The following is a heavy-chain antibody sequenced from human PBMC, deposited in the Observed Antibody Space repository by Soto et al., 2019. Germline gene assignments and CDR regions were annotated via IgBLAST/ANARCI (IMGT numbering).Heavy chain of an antibody. J-gene: IGHJ3*02. Sequence: GASVKVSCKASGYTFTSYGISWVRQAPGQGLEWMGGIIPIFGTTNYAEKFRGRVSITADESTSTAYVELSSLRSEDTAVYYCAGSFKYGSGTFDAFDIWGQGTMVTVSS. CDR1: GYTFTSYG. V-gene: IGHV1-69*13. D-gene: IGHD3-10*01. CDR2: IIPIFGTT. CDR3: AGSFKYGSGTFDAFDI.